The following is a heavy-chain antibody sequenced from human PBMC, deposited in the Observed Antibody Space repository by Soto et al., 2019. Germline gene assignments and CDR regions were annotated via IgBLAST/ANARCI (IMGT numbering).Heavy chain of an antibody. V-gene: IGHV3-23*01. CDR2: ISGSGGSK. Sequence: GGSLRLSCAASGFTFSNYAMHWVRQAPGKGLEWVAVISGSGGSKYYADSVKGRFTISRDNSKNTLYLQMNSLRAEDTAVYYCAKDRRSGQPLVRSEWDYWGQGTLVTVSS. J-gene: IGHJ4*02. D-gene: IGHD6-13*01. CDR1: GFTFSNYA. CDR3: AKDRRSGQPLVRSEWDY.